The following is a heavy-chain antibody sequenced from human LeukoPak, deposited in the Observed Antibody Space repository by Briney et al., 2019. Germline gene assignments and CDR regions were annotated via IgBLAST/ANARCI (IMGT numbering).Heavy chain of an antibody. J-gene: IGHJ6*02. D-gene: IGHD3-3*01. CDR3: AKDGSFTIFGVVTSYGMDV. V-gene: IGHV3-23*01. CDR2: ISGSGGST. CDR1: GFTFDDYG. Sequence: PGGSLRLSCAASGFTFDDYGMSWVRQAPGKGLEWVSAISGSGGSTYYADSVKGRFTISRDNSKNTLYLQMNSLRAEDTAVYYCAKDGSFTIFGVVTSYGMDVWGQGTTVTVSS.